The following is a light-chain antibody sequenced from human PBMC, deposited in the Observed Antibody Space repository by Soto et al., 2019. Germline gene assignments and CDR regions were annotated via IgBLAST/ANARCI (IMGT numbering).Light chain of an antibody. J-gene: IGKJ5*01. Sequence: EIVLTQSPGTLSLSPGERATLSCRASQSVSSSYLAWYQQKPGQAPRLLIYDASTRATGIPARFSGSGSGTDFTLTISSLEPEDFAVYYCQQYNYWPTFGQGTRLEI. CDR1: QSVSSSY. CDR3: QQYNYWPT. CDR2: DAS. V-gene: IGKV3-20*01.